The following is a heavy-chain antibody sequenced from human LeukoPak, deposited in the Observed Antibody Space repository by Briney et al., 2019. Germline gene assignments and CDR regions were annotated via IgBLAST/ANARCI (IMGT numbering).Heavy chain of an antibody. CDR2: ISNNGGYT. V-gene: IGHV3-23*01. CDR3: AKDDSGGYFPDF. D-gene: IGHD3-22*01. J-gene: IGHJ4*02. CDR1: GFTFSSSA. Sequence: GGSLRLSCAASGFTFSSSAMSWVRQAPGKGLEWVSAISNNGGYTYYADSVQGRFTISRDNSKSTLCLQMNSLRAEDTAVYYCAKDDSGGYFPDFWGRGTLVTVSS.